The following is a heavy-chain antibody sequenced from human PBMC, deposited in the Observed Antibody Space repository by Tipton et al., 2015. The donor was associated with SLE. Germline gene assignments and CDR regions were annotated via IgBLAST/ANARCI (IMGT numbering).Heavy chain of an antibody. Sequence: SLRLSCAASGFIFSSYGMRWVRQAPGKGLEWVALISYDGSNKYYADSVKGRFTISRDNSKNTLYLQMNSLRAEDTAVYYCAKDSPPVEYSSMYYFDYWGQGTQVTVSS. V-gene: IGHV3-30*18. CDR1: GFIFSSYG. J-gene: IGHJ4*02. CDR3: AKDSPPVEYSSMYYFDY. CDR2: ISYDGSNK. D-gene: IGHD2-2*01.